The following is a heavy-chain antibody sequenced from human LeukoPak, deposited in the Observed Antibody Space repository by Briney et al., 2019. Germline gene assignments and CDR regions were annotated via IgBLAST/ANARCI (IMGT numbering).Heavy chain of an antibody. CDR1: GFTFSSIA. J-gene: IGHJ4*02. CDR3: AKDLGRYRNNFFDY. D-gene: IGHD1-26*01. CDR2: ISGSGGGT. Sequence: GGSLRLSCAASGFTFSSIAMSWVRQAPDKGLEWVSTISGSGGGTYYADSVKDRFTISRDDSKNTLYLQMNSLRADDTAVYYCAKDLGRYRNNFFDYWGQGNLLTVSS. V-gene: IGHV3-23*01.